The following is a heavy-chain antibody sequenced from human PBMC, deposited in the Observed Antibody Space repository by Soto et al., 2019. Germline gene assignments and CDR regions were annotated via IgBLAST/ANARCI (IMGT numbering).Heavy chain of an antibody. CDR1: GFTFSTYS. V-gene: IGHV3-48*01. Sequence: EVQLVESGGGLVQPGGSLRLSCAASGFTFSTYSINWVRQAPGKGLEWVSYISSSTRIIYFADSVKGRFTNSRDNAKNSLNLLMNSLRAEATAVYYCARELPIYGGAFDNWGQGTMVTVSS. CDR3: ARELPIYGGAFDN. CDR2: ISSSTRII. D-gene: IGHD3-10*01. J-gene: IGHJ3*02.